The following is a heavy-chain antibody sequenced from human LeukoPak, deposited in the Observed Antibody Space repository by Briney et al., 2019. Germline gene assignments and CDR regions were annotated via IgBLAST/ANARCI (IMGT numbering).Heavy chain of an antibody. CDR2: ISSSGNNT. V-gene: IGHV3-23*01. CDR3: AKELGMVRGVIFTLVGRYFDY. J-gene: IGHJ4*02. Sequence: PGGSLRLSCAASGFTFNSYAMNWVRQAPGKGLEWVSTISSSGNNTYYTDSVKGRFTISRDNSKNTLFLQMNSLRAEDTAVYYCAKELGMVRGVIFTLVGRYFDYWGQGTLVTVSS. D-gene: IGHD3-10*01. CDR1: GFTFNSYA.